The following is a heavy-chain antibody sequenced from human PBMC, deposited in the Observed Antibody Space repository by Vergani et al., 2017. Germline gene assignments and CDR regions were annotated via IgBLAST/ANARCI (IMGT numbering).Heavy chain of an antibody. D-gene: IGHD6-19*01. Sequence: QVQLQESGPGLVKPSETLSLTCAVSGYSISSGYYWGWIRQPPGKGLGWIGGIYHSGSTYYNPSLKSRVTISVDTSKNQFSLKLSSGTAADTTVYYCARVEIAVAGTFDYWGQGTLVTVSS. CDR2: IYHSGST. J-gene: IGHJ4*02. CDR1: GYSISSGYY. CDR3: ARVEIAVAGTFDY. V-gene: IGHV4-38-2*01.